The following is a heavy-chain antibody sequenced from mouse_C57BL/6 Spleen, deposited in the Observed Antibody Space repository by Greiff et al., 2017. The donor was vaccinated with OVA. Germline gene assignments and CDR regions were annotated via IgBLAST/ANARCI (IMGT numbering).Heavy chain of an antibody. CDR1: GYTFTSYW. Sequence: VQLQQPGAELVRPGSSVKLSCKASGYTFTSYWMHWVKQRPIQGLEWIGNIDPSDSETHYNQKFKDKATLTVDKSSSTAYMQLSSLTSEDSAVYYCARDELRRGYAMDYWGQGTSVTVSS. CDR3: ARDELRRGYAMDY. CDR2: IDPSDSET. D-gene: IGHD2-4*01. V-gene: IGHV1-52*01. J-gene: IGHJ4*01.